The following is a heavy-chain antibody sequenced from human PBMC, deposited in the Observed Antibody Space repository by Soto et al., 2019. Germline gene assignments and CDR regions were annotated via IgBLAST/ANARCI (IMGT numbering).Heavy chain of an antibody. Sequence: PVGSLRLSCAASGFPFSSYAMSWVRQAPGKGLEWVSAISGSGGTTYYADSVKGRFTFSRDNSNNTLFLQMNSLRVEDTAVYYCAKSPPAMFTGSYFDSWGQGTLVTVSS. J-gene: IGHJ4*02. CDR1: GFPFSSYA. CDR3: AKSPPAMFTGSYFDS. V-gene: IGHV3-23*01. CDR2: ISGSGGTT. D-gene: IGHD5-18*01.